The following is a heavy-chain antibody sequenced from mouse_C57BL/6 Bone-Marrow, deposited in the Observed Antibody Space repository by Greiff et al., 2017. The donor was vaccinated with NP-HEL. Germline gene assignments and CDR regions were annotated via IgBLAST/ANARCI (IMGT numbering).Heavy chain of an antibody. CDR2: INPSTGGT. CDR1: GYSFTGYY. J-gene: IGHJ1*03. CDR3: ARRATVVARYWYFDV. D-gene: IGHD1-1*01. V-gene: IGHV1-42*01. Sequence: VQLQQSGPELVKPGASVKISCKASGYSFTGYYMNWVKQSPEKSLEWIGEINPSTGGTTYNQKFKAKATLTVDKSSSTAYMQLKSLTSEDSAVYYCARRATVVARYWYFDVWGTGTTVTVSS.